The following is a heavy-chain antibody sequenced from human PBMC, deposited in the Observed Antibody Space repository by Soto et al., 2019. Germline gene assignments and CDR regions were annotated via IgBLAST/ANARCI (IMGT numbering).Heavy chain of an antibody. CDR3: AKDFRRETYYYDSSGYYTYYFDY. D-gene: IGHD3-22*01. V-gene: IGHV3-23*01. J-gene: IGHJ4*02. CDR2: ISGSGGST. CDR1: GFTFSSYA. Sequence: GSLRLSCAASGFTFSSYAMSWVRQAPGKGLEWVSAISGSGGSTYYADSVKGRFTISRDNSKNTLYLQMNSLRAEDTAVYYCAKDFRRETYYYDSSGYYTYYFDYWGQGTLVTVSS.